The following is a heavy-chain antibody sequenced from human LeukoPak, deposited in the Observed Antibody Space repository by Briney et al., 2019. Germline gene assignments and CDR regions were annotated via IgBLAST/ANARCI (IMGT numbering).Heavy chain of an antibody. D-gene: IGHD4-17*01. CDR1: GFTFSSYE. CDR2: ISASGRTI. Sequence: GGSLRLSCVASGFTFSSYEMNWVRQAPGKGREWVSYISASGRTIYYADSVKGRFTIPRDNAKNSLHLQMNSLRDDDTAVYYCARSTVTPGYWGQGTLVTVSS. V-gene: IGHV3-48*03. J-gene: IGHJ4*02. CDR3: ARSTVTPGY.